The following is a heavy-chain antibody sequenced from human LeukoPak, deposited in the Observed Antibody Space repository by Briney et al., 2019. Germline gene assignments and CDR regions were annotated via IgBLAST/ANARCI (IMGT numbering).Heavy chain of an antibody. J-gene: IGHJ3*02. CDR1: GYTFTGYY. V-gene: IGHV1-2*02. Sequence: ASVKVSCKASGYTFTGYYMHWVRQAPGQGLEWMGWINPNSGGTNYAQKFQGRVTMTRDTSISTAYMELSRLRSDDTAVYYCARDERYYDSSGYCYVARGDAFDIWGQGTMVIVS. D-gene: IGHD3-22*01. CDR3: ARDERYYDSSGYCYVARGDAFDI. CDR2: INPNSGGT.